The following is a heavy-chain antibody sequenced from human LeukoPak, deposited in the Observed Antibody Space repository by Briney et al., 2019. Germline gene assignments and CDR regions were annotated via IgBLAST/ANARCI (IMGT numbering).Heavy chain of an antibody. Sequence: GGSLRLSCAASGFNFANHAMSWVRQTPGKGLEWVSAISGGGDITYYADSVTGRFTIFRDNSKDTLFLQMHSLRPGDTAVYYCVREDTPATANYWGQGTLVTISS. CDR2: ISGGGDIT. CDR1: GFNFANHA. V-gene: IGHV3-23*01. CDR3: VREDTPATANY. J-gene: IGHJ4*02. D-gene: IGHD2-21*02.